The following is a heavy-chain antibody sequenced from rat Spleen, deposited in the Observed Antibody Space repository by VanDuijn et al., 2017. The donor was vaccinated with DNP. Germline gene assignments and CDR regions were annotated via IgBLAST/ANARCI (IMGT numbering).Heavy chain of an antibody. D-gene: IGHD4-3*01. CDR1: GFTFSNYY. J-gene: IGHJ2*01. CDR2: ISASGGRT. V-gene: IGHV5-25*01. Sequence: EVQLVESGGGLVQPGRSLKLSCAASGFTFSNYYMAWVRQAPKKGLEWVATISASGGRTSYPDSVKGRFTISRDNAKSTLHLQMNSLRSEDMATYYCVRWNSGHFDYWGQGVMVTVSS. CDR3: VRWNSGHFDY.